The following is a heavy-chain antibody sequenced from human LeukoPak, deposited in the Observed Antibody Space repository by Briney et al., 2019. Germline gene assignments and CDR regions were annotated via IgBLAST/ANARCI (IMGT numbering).Heavy chain of an antibody. CDR1: GFTFSSYS. J-gene: IGHJ4*02. CDR2: ISSSSSYI. V-gene: IGHV3-21*01. CDR3: ARVYSISGSYPPFDY. Sequence: GGSLRLSCAASGFTFSSYSMNWVRQAPGKGLEWVSSISSSSSYIYYADSVKGRFTISRDNAKNSLYLQMNSLRAEDTAVYYCARVYSISGSYPPFDYWGQGTLVTVSS. D-gene: IGHD3-10*01.